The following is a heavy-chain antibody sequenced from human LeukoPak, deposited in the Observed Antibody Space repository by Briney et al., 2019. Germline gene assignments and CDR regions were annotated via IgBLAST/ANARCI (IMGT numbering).Heavy chain of an antibody. CDR2: VYYTGVT. CDR3: ARERSSSGGHNWFDL. J-gene: IGHJ5*02. Sequence: SETLSLTCTVSGGYIITSGHYWGWIRQPPGKGLEWIGSVYYTGVTSTNPFFRSRMSISVDTSKNQFSLNLTSVTAADAAVYYCARERSSSGGHNWFDLWGQGTLVTVSS. CDR1: GGYIITSGHY. V-gene: IGHV4-39*07. D-gene: IGHD4-23*01.